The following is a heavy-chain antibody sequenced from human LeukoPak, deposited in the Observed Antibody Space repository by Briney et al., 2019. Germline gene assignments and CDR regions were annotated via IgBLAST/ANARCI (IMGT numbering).Heavy chain of an antibody. V-gene: IGHV3-23*01. J-gene: IGHJ5*02. Sequence: PGGSLRLSCAASGFTFSNYAMSWVRQAPGKGLEWVSTISGSGGSTYYADSMKGRFTISRDTSKNTLYLQMNSLRAEDTAVYYCAKTGAVAPLNWFDPWGQGTLVTVSS. D-gene: IGHD6-19*01. CDR1: GFTFSNYA. CDR2: ISGSGGST. CDR3: AKTGAVAPLNWFDP.